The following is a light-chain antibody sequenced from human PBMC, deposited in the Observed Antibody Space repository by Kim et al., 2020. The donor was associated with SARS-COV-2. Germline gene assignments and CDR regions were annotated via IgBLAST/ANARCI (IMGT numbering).Light chain of an antibody. CDR3: LQGLQWPYT. V-gene: IGKV2-30*02. CDR2: EVS. J-gene: IGKJ1*01. Sequence: DVVMTQPPLSLPVTPGQPASISCRSSQSLVHSNGNTYLSWFHQRPGRSPRRLIYEVSTRDSGVPDRISGSGSATDFTLRISRVEAEDVGIYYGLQGLQWPYTFGQGTKVDIK. CDR1: QSLVHSNGNTY.